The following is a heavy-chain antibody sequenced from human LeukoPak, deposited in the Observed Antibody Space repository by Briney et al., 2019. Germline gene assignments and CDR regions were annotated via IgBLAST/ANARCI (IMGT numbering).Heavy chain of an antibody. J-gene: IGHJ6*03. V-gene: IGHV1-18*01. Sequence: GASVKVSCKASGYTFTSYGISWVRQAPGQGLEWMGWICAYNGNTNYAQKLQGRVTMTTDTSTSTAYMELRSLSSDDTAVYYCARARRGSAPYYYYYMDVWGKGTTVTVSS. D-gene: IGHD1-14*01. CDR2: ICAYNGNT. CDR1: GYTFTSYG. CDR3: ARARRGSAPYYYYYMDV.